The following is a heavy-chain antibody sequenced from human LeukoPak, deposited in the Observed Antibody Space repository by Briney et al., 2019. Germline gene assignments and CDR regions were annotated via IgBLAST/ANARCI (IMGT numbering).Heavy chain of an antibody. CDR1: GFTFNTAA. Sequence: PGGSLRLSCAASGFTFNTAAMTWVRQAPGKGLEWVSTVPGRDDSTYYADSVKGRFTISRDYSKNTVHLQMNSLRVEDTAIYYCAKSITNLDAFDIWGQGTMVTVSS. CDR2: VPGRDDST. V-gene: IGHV3-23*01. CDR3: AKSITNLDAFDI. D-gene: IGHD1-20*01. J-gene: IGHJ3*02.